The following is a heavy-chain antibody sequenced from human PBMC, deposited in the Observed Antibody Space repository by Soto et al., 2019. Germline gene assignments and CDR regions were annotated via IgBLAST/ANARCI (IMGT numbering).Heavy chain of an antibody. D-gene: IGHD2-15*01. Sequence: PGESLKISCKGSGYRLTSYWIARVRQMPGKGLEWMGRIDPSDSYTNYSPSFQGHVTISADKSISTAYLQWSSLEASDTAMYYCARLLEKDVWGQGTTVTVSS. J-gene: IGHJ6*02. CDR3: ARLLEKDV. V-gene: IGHV5-10-1*01. CDR2: IDPSDSYT. CDR1: GYRLTSYW.